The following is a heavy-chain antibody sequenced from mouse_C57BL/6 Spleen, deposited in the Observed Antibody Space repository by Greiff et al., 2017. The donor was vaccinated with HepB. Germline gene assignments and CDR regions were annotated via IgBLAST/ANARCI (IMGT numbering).Heavy chain of an antibody. CDR1: GYTFTDYE. Sequence: QVHVKQSGAELVRPGASVTLSCKASGYTFTDYEMHWVKQTPVHGLEWIGAIDPETGGTAYNQKFKGKAILTADKSSSTAYMELRSLTSEDSAVYYCTRSNYYGSSNYWGQGTTLTVSS. CDR2: IDPETGGT. CDR3: TRSNYYGSSNY. D-gene: IGHD1-1*01. V-gene: IGHV1-15*01. J-gene: IGHJ2*01.